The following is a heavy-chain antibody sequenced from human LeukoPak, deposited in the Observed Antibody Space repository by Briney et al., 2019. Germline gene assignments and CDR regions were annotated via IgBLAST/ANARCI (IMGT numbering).Heavy chain of an antibody. CDR3: ARGLQYYNDSSGYYFDY. V-gene: IGHV3-30-3*01. D-gene: IGHD3-22*01. CDR2: ISYDGSNK. Sequence: PGGSLRLSCAASGFTFNSYSMHWVRQAPGKGLEWVAVISYDGSNKHYGDSVKGPFTISRDNSKNTLYLELSSLRAEDTAVFYCARGLQYYNDSSGYYFDYWGQGTLVTVSS. CDR1: GFTFNSYS. J-gene: IGHJ4*02.